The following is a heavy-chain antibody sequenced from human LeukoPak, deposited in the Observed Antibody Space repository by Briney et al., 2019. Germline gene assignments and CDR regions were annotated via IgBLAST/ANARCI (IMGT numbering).Heavy chain of an antibody. D-gene: IGHD6-19*01. Sequence: GGSLRLSCAASAFTFSDYYMSWIRQAPGKGLEWASYISSSGSTIYYADSVKGRFTISRDNAKNSLYLQMNSLRAEDTAVYYCARDSSGWYYFDYWGQGTLVTVSS. CDR2: ISSSGSTI. V-gene: IGHV3-11*04. CDR3: ARDSSGWYYFDY. CDR1: AFTFSDYY. J-gene: IGHJ4*02.